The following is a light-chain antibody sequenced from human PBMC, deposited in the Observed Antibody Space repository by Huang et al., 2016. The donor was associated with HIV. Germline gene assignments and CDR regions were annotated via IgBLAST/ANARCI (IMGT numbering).Light chain of an antibody. V-gene: IGKV2-30*01. Sequence: DVLLTQSPLSLPVTLGQPAFITCKSNQSLVYGDGNIYLNWFHQRPGHSPRRLIYNLSKRDSGVPDRFSAGGSGTDFTLWISEVEAEDVGDYYCMQASHGAATFGQGTRVDIK. CDR2: NLS. J-gene: IGKJ1*01. CDR1: QSLVYGDGNIY. CDR3: MQASHGAAT.